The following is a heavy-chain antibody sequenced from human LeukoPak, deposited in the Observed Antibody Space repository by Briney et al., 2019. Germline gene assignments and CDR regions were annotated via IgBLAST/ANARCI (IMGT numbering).Heavy chain of an antibody. D-gene: IGHD5-24*01. Sequence: GGYLRLSCAASGFTFSSYEMNWVRQAPGKGLEWVSYISSSGSTIYYADSVKGRFTISRDNAKNSLYLQMNSLRAEDTAVCYCVRDGYNYDAFDIWGQGTMVTVSS. CDR1: GFTFSSYE. CDR2: ISSSGSTI. V-gene: IGHV3-48*03. CDR3: VRDGYNYDAFDI. J-gene: IGHJ3*02.